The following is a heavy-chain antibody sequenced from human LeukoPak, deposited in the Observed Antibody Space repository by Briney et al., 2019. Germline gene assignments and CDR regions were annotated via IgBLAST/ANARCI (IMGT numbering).Heavy chain of an antibody. V-gene: IGHV4-34*01. CDR1: GGSFSGYY. D-gene: IGHD6-6*01. CDR3: ARRRYSSSSGWFDP. Sequence: SKTLSLTCAVYGGSFSGYYWSWIRQAPGKGLEWIGEINHSGSTNYNPSLKSRVTISVDTSKNQFSLKLSSVTAADTAVYYCARRRYSSSSGWFDPWGQGTLVTVSS. CDR2: INHSGST. J-gene: IGHJ5*02.